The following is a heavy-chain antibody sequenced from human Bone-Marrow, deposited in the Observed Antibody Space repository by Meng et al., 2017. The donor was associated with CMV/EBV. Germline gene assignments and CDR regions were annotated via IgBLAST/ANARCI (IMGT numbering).Heavy chain of an antibody. CDR2: INHSGST. CDR1: GGSFSGYY. V-gene: IGHV4-34*01. D-gene: IGHD2-2*01. Sequence: SETLSLTCAVYGGSFSGYYWSWIRQPPGKGLEWIGEINHSGSTNYNPSLKSRVTISVDTSKNHFSLKLSSVTAADTAVYYCARAEYQLSAPFDYWGQGTLVTVSS. CDR3: ARAEYQLSAPFDY. J-gene: IGHJ4*02.